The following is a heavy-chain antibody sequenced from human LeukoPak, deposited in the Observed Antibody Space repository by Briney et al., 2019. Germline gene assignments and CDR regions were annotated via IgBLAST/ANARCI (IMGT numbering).Heavy chain of an antibody. D-gene: IGHD3-16*02. V-gene: IGHV1-24*01. CDR1: GYTLTELS. J-gene: IGHJ4*02. Sequence: ASVKVSCKVSGYTLTELSVHWVRQAPGKGLEWMGGFDPEDGETIYAQKFQGRVTMTEDTSTDTAYMELSSLRSEDTAVYYCATGYDYVWGSYRYTGFDYWGQGTLVTVSS. CDR3: ATGYDYVWGSYRYTGFDY. CDR2: FDPEDGET.